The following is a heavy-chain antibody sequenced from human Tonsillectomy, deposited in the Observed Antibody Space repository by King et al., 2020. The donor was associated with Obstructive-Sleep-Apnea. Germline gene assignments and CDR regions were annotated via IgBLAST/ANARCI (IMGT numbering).Heavy chain of an antibody. CDR2: ISGSGGSA. CDR3: AKDDYYYYGMDV. J-gene: IGHJ6*02. V-gene: IGHV3-23*04. CDR1: GFSFSNNA. Sequence: VQLVESGGGLVQPGGSLRLSCAASGFSFSNNAMSWVSQAPGKGLEWVSAISGSGGSAHYADSVKGRFTISRDNSKNTLFLQMNTLRAEDTAVYYCAKDDYYYYGMDVWGQGTTVTVSS.